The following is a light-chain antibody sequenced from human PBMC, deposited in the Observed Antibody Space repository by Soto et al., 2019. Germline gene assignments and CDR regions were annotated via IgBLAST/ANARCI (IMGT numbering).Light chain of an antibody. CDR1: QSVSSY. CDR3: QQSSNWPTT. J-gene: IGKJ1*01. V-gene: IGKV3-11*01. Sequence: EIVLTQSPATLSLSPGXRATLSCRASQSVSSYLAWYQQKPGQAPRLLIYDASNRATGIPARFSGSGSGTDFTLTISSLEPEDFAVYYCQQSSNWPTTFGQGTKVDIK. CDR2: DAS.